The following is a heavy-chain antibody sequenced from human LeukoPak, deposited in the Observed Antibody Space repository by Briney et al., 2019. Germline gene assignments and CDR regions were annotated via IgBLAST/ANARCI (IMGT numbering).Heavy chain of an antibody. D-gene: IGHD5-24*01. CDR3: ARGGGFNPYYFDH. J-gene: IGHJ4*02. CDR2: INHSGST. CDR1: GGSFSGYY. Sequence: SETLSLTCAVYGGSFSGYYWSWIRQPPGKGLEWIGEINHSGSTSYNPSLKSRVTISVDTSKNQFSLKLTSVTAADTALYYCARGGGFNPYYFDHWGQGALVTVSS. V-gene: IGHV4-34*01.